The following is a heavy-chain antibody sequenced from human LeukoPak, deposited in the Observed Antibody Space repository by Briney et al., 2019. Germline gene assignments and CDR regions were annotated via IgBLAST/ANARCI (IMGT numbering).Heavy chain of an antibody. CDR2: ISGSGGST. D-gene: IGHD4-17*01. V-gene: IGHV3-23*01. CDR3: ATDLQYGDYVNY. Sequence: GGSLRLSCAASGFTFSSYAMSWVRQAPGKGLEWVSAISGSGGSTYYADSVKGRFTISRDNAKNSLYLQMNSLRAEDTAVYYCATDLQYGDYVNYWGQGTLVTVSS. CDR1: GFTFSSYA. J-gene: IGHJ4*02.